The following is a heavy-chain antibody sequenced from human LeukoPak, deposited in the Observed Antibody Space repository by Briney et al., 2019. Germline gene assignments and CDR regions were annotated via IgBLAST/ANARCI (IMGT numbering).Heavy chain of an antibody. CDR1: GFTSIAYA. Sequence: GGSLRLSCVGSGFTSIAYALTWARQAPGKGLEWVSGISGGGVTTYYADSVKGRFTISRDNSKNTLYLQMNSLRAEDTAVYYCGRDLGGRSGYWGQGTLVTVSS. J-gene: IGHJ4*02. D-gene: IGHD1-26*01. CDR2: ISGGGVTT. V-gene: IGHV3-23*01. CDR3: GRDLGGRSGY.